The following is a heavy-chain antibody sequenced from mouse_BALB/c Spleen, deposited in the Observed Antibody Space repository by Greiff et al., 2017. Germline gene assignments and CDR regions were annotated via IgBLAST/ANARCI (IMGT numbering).Heavy chain of an antibody. D-gene: IGHD2-1*01. CDR2: ISNGGGST. V-gene: IGHV5-12-2*01. J-gene: IGHJ2*01. Sequence: EVMLVESGGGLVQPGGSLKLSCAASGFTFSSYTMSWVRQTPEKRLEWVAYISNGGGSTYYPDTVKGRFTISRDNAKNTLYLQMSSLKSEDTAMYYCARHAYGNYVRTYFDHWGQGTTLTVSS. CDR3: ARHAYGNYVRTYFDH. CDR1: GFTFSSYT.